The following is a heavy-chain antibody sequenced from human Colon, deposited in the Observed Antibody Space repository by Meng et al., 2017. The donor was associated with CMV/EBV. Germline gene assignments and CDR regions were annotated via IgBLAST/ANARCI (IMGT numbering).Heavy chain of an antibody. Sequence: SLKISCAASGFSFDQYAMHWVRQAPGKGLEWVSGISWNSGSVGYSDSVEGRFTIYRDNTQETVYLQMNNLRPEDTAFYYCVKDSLSDTRNFDSWGQGTLVTVSS. CDR3: VKDSLSDTRNFDS. V-gene: IGHV3-9*01. CDR2: ISWNSGSV. CDR1: GFSFDQYA. J-gene: IGHJ4*02.